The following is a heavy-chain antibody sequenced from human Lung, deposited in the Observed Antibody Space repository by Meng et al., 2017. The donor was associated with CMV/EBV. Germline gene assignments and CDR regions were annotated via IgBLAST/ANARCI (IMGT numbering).Heavy chain of an antibody. CDR1: GYTFTGYY. J-gene: IGHJ6*02. Sequence: SVKVSXKASGYTFTGYYMHWVRQAPGQGLEWMGWINPNSGGTNYAQKFQGRVTMTRDTSISTAYMELSRLRSDDTAVYYCAGGLYDFWSGYYYYGMDVWGQGAXVTVSS. V-gene: IGHV1-2*02. CDR2: INPNSGGT. CDR3: AGGLYDFWSGYYYYGMDV. D-gene: IGHD3-3*01.